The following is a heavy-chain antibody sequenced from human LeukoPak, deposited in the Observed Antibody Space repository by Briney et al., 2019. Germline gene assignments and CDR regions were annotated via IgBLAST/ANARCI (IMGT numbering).Heavy chain of an antibody. CDR1: GYSFPNYG. D-gene: IGHD6-25*01. CDR2: ISAYNGNT. Sequence: ASVKVSCKASGYSFPNYGINWVRQAPGQGLEWMGWISAYNGNTNYAQKFQGRVTMTRDTSTSTVYMELSSLRSEDTAVYYCARGGYRSPRDAFDIWGQGTMVTVSS. V-gene: IGHV1-18*01. CDR3: ARGGYRSPRDAFDI. J-gene: IGHJ3*02.